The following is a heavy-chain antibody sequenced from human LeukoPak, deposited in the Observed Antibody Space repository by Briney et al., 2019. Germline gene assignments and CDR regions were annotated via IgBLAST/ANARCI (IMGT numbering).Heavy chain of an antibody. J-gene: IGHJ3*02. D-gene: IGHD3-22*01. CDR1: GGSISSSSYY. CDR3: MSMSKKWLSRAHAFDI. Sequence: SETLSLTCTVSGGSISSSSYYWGWIRQPPGKGLEWIGSIYYSGSTYYNPSLKSRVTISVDTSKNQFALKLSSVTAADTAVYYCMSMSKKWLSRAHAFDIWGQGTMVTVSS. V-gene: IGHV4-39*06. CDR2: IYYSGST.